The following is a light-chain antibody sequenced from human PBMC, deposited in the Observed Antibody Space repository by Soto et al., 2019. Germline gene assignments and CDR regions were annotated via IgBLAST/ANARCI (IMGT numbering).Light chain of an antibody. CDR1: SSDVGGYNY. CDR2: EVS. Sequence: QSALTQPPSASGSPGQSVTISCTGTSSDVGGYNYVSWYQQHPGIAPKLIIYEVSKRPSGVPDRFSGSKSGNTASLTVSGLQAGDEADYYCSSYAGSNNLLFGGGTKLTVL. V-gene: IGLV2-8*01. J-gene: IGLJ3*02. CDR3: SSYAGSNNLL.